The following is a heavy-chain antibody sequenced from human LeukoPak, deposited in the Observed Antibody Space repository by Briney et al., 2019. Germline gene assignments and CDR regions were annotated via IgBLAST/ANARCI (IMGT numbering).Heavy chain of an antibody. CDR3: AKPRSSGYYDGAFDI. V-gene: IGHV3-30*02. CDR2: IWYDGSNK. J-gene: IGHJ3*02. Sequence: GGSLRLSCAASGFTFSSYEMNWVRQAPGKGLEWVAFIWYDGSNKYYGDSVKGRFTISRDNSKNTLYLQMNSLRAEDTAVYYCAKPRSSGYYDGAFDIWGQGTMVTVSS. D-gene: IGHD3-22*01. CDR1: GFTFSSYE.